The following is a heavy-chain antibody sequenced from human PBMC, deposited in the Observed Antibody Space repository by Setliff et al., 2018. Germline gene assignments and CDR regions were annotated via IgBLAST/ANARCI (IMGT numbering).Heavy chain of an antibody. D-gene: IGHD2-21*02. CDR2: ISGGST. CDR1: GFSFSTYA. V-gene: IGHV3-23*01. J-gene: IGHJ5*01. CDR3: AKDPNGDFVGAFDS. Sequence: GGSLRLSCAASGFSFSTYAMTWVRQAPGKGLEWVSVISGGSTYYADSVRGRFTISRDNSKNTIYLQMNSLRAEDTAKYYCAKDPNGDFVGAFDSWGRGTLVTVSS.